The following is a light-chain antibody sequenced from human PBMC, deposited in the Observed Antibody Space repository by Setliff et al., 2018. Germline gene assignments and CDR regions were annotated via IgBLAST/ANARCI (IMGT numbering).Light chain of an antibody. CDR2: EVI. Sequence: QSALTQPAPVSGSPGQSITISCTGSSSDVGGYNYVSWYQQHPGKAPKLMIYEVINRPSGVSNRFSGSKSGNTASLTISGLQAEDEADYYCNSYTSSTTVVFGGGTKVTVL. CDR3: NSYTSSTTVV. CDR1: SSDVGGYNY. J-gene: IGLJ2*01. V-gene: IGLV2-14*01.